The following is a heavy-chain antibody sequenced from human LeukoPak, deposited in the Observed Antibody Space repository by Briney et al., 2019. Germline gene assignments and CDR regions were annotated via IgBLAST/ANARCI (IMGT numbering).Heavy chain of an antibody. Sequence: GGSLRLSCAASGFTFSTYNMNWVRQAPGKGLEWVAYISTKGGTIYYADSVKGRFTISRDNSKNTLYLQMNSLRAEDTAVYYCAKAGFLTGTTLPDYFDYWGQGTLVTVSS. CDR2: ISTKGGTI. J-gene: IGHJ4*02. CDR1: GFTFSTYN. V-gene: IGHV3-48*01. D-gene: IGHD1-7*01. CDR3: AKAGFLTGTTLPDYFDY.